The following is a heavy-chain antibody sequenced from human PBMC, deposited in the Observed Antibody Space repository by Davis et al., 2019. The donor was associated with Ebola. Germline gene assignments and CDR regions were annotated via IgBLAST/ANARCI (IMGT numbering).Heavy chain of an antibody. J-gene: IGHJ4*02. V-gene: IGHV3-23*01. CDR2: ISGSGGST. D-gene: IGHD1-26*01. Sequence: GGSLRLSCAASGFTFSSYAMSWVRQAPGKGLEWVSAISGSGGSTYYADSVKGRFTISRDNSKNTLYLQMNSLKTEDTAVYYCTRGGSYSTQEDYWGQGTLVTVSS. CDR1: GFTFSSYA. CDR3: TRGGSYSTQEDY.